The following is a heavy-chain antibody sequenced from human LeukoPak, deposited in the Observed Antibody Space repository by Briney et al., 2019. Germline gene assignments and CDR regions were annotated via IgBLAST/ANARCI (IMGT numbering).Heavy chain of an antibody. CDR1: GFTFINAW. Sequence: GGSLRLSCAASGFTFINAWMSWVRQAPGKGLEWVAFIRFDGSNIYYADSVKGRFTISRDNSKSALYLQMNSLRAEDTAVYYCAKDCELGINWNPFDYWGQGTLVTVFS. D-gene: IGHD1-20*01. CDR2: IRFDGSNI. CDR3: AKDCELGINWNPFDY. V-gene: IGHV3-30*02. J-gene: IGHJ4*02.